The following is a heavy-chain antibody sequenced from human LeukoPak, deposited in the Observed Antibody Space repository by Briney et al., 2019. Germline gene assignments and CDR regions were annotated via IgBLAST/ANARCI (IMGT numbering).Heavy chain of an antibody. Sequence: ASVKVSCKASGGTFSSYAISWVRQAPGQGLEWMEGIIPIFGTANYAQKFQGRVTITADEPTSTAYMELSSLRSEDTAVYYCARAYVDTAPGGDYYYSMDVWGQGTTVTVSS. CDR2: IIPIFGTA. CDR3: ARAYVDTAPGGDYYYSMDV. D-gene: IGHD5-18*01. J-gene: IGHJ6*02. CDR1: GGTFSSYA. V-gene: IGHV1-69*13.